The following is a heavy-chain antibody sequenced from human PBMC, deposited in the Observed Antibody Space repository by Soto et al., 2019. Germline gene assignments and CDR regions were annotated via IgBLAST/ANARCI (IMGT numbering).Heavy chain of an antibody. V-gene: IGHV3-74*01. CDR2: INSDGSST. J-gene: IGHJ4*02. CDR1: GFTFSSHW. Sequence: GGSLRLSCAASGFTFSSHWMHWVRQAPGKGLVWVSRINSDGSSTSYADSVKGRFTISRDNAKNTLYLQMNSLRAEDTAVYYCARDPEQWLVSHYFDYWGQGTLVTVSS. D-gene: IGHD6-19*01. CDR3: ARDPEQWLVSHYFDY.